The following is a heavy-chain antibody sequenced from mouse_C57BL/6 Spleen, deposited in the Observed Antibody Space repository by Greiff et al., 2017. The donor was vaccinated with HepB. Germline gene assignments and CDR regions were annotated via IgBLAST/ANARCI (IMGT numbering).Heavy chain of an antibody. V-gene: IGHV5-17*01. CDR2: ISSGSSTI. CDR3: ARLRTTVAAFDY. D-gene: IGHD1-1*01. J-gene: IGHJ2*01. Sequence: EVKLMESGGGLVKPGGSLKLSCAASGFTFSDYGMHWVRQAPEKGLEWVAYISSGSSTIYYADTVKGRFTISRDNAKNTLFLQMTSLRSEDTAMYYCARLRTTVAAFDYWGQGTTLTVSS. CDR1: GFTFSDYG.